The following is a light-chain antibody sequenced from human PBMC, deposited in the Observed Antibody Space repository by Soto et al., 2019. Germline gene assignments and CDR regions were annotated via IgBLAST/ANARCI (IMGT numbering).Light chain of an antibody. V-gene: IGKV4-1*01. J-gene: IGKJ1*01. CDR1: QSVLYSFNNKNY. CDR2: WAS. Sequence: DIVMTQSPDSLAVSLGERATINCRSSQSVLYSFNNKNYLGWYQQKPGQAPKLLIYWASNRESGVPDRFSGSGSGTDFTLTISSLQAEDVAVYYCQHYYSDPPWTFGQGTKVEIK. CDR3: QHYYSDPPWT.